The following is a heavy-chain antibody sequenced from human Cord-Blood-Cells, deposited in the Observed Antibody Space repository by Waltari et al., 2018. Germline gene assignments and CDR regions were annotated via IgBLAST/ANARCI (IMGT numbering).Heavy chain of an antibody. D-gene: IGHD1-7*01. V-gene: IGHV1-69*06. CDR3: ARGPRNWNYPQRFDY. CDR2: IIPIFGKA. Sequence: QVQLVQSGAEVKKPGSSVKVSCKASGGTFSSYPISWVRQAPGQGLEWMGGIIPIFGKANYAQKFQGRVTITADKSTSTAYMELSSLRSEDTAVYYCARGPRNWNYPQRFDYWGQGTLVTVSS. CDR1: GGTFSSYP. J-gene: IGHJ4*02.